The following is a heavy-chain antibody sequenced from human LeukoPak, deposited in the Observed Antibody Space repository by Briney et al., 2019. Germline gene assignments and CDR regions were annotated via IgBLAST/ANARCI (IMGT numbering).Heavy chain of an antibody. CDR3: AKNRGDHDPEYFQN. J-gene: IGHJ1*01. Sequence: GGSLRLSCAASGFTVSRKYMNWVRQAPGKGLEWVSRIGAGGGNTYHADSVKGRFTISRDNSKNTLYLQMNSLRAEDTAVYYCAKNRGDHDPEYFQNWGQGTLVTVSS. D-gene: IGHD2-21*02. V-gene: IGHV3-23*01. CDR1: GFTVSRKY. CDR2: IGAGGGNT.